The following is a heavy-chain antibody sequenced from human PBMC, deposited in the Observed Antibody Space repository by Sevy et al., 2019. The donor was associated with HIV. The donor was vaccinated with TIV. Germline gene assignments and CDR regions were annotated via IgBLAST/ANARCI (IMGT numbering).Heavy chain of an antibody. J-gene: IGHJ3*02. Sequence: GGSLRLSCAASGFTFSKYGMHWVRQAPGKRLEWVGVMSDDGREEKYADSVKGRFTISRDNSNNTLYLQMNSLRVEDTAVYYCAKDGRYDVLIGYFSPGPFDIWGQGTAVTVSS. CDR3: AKDGRYDVLIGYFSPGPFDI. V-gene: IGHV3-30*18. CDR2: MSDDGREE. D-gene: IGHD3-9*01. CDR1: GFTFSKYG.